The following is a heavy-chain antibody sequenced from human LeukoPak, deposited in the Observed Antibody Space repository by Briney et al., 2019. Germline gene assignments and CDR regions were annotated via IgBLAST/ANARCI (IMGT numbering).Heavy chain of an antibody. J-gene: IGHJ4*02. CDR2: VRYDGSKK. V-gene: IGHV3-30*02. Sequence: GGSLRLSCAASGFTFSTYGMHWVRQAPGKGLEWVAFVRYDGSKKYYTNSVKGRFTISRDNSKNTLYLQMNSLRAEDTAVYYCARVALDIVVVVAANFDYWGQGTLVTVSS. D-gene: IGHD2-15*01. CDR3: ARVALDIVVVVAANFDY. CDR1: GFTFSTYG.